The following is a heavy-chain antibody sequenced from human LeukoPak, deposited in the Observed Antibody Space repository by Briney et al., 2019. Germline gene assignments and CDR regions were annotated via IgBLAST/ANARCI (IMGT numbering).Heavy chain of an antibody. J-gene: IGHJ5*02. Sequence: GGSLRLSCAASAFSLSAYNMNWVRQAPGKGLEWVSSISYTGTYIYYADSVKGRFTISRDNAQNSLYLQMNSLRAGDTAVYYCARDALGCSGCPWGQGTLVTVSS. CDR1: AFSLSAYN. CDR2: ISYTGTYI. CDR3: ARDALGCSGCP. D-gene: IGHD2-15*01. V-gene: IGHV3-21*01.